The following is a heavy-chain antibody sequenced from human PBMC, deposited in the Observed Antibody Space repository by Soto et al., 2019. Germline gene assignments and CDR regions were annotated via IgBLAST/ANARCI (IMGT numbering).Heavy chain of an antibody. CDR1: GGSISSYY. V-gene: IGHV4-59*01. CDR3: ALVVWRWLQYNFYY. J-gene: IGHJ4*02. CDR2: IYYSGST. D-gene: IGHD5-12*01. Sequence: SDTLSLTCTVSGGSISSYYWSWIRQPPGKGLEWIGYIYYSGSTNYNPSLKSRVTISVDTSKNQFSLKLSSVTAADTAVYYCALVVWRWLQYNFYYWGQGTLVIVSS.